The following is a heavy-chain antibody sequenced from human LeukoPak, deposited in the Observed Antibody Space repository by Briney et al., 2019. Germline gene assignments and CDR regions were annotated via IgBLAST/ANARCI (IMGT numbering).Heavy chain of an antibody. V-gene: IGHV1-2*06. J-gene: IGHJ4*02. CDR3: ARDRGDDTVSYFDY. CDR1: GYTITGYY. CDR2: INPNTGDT. Sequence: GASVKVSCKASGYTITGYYMHWVRQAPGQGLEWMGRINPNTGDTNSARKFQGRVTMTRDTSISTVYMELSRLRSDDTAVCYCARDRGDDTVSYFDYWGQGTLVTVSS. D-gene: IGHD3-22*01.